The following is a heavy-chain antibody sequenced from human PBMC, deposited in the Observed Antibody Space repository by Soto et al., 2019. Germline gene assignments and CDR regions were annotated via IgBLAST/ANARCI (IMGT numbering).Heavy chain of an antibody. CDR2: ISVYNGAT. CDR1: GYTFRNYG. V-gene: IGHV1-18*01. Sequence: ASVKVSCKASGYTFRNYGLTWMRRTPGRGLEWMGWISVYNGATYYAQKLRDRLTMTTDTSTTTAYMELRSLGPDDTALYYCARGSNRYYRNDPWDYWGQGTQVTVSS. CDR3: ARGSNRYYRNDPWDY. D-gene: IGHD1-1*01. J-gene: IGHJ4*02.